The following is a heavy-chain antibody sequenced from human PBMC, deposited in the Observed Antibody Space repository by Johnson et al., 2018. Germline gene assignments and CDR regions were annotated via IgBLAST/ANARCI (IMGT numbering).Heavy chain of an antibody. CDR2: ISWNSGSI. CDR3: AKAHREQWLFPYYYYYMDV. D-gene: IGHD6-19*01. J-gene: IGHJ6*03. Sequence: EVQLVETGGGLVQPGRSLRLSCAASGFTFDDYAMHWVRQAPGKGLAWVSGISWNSGSIGYADSVKGRFTISRDNAKNSLYLQMNSLRAEDTALYSWAKAHREQWLFPYYYYYMDVWGKGTTVTVSS. CDR1: GFTFDDYA. V-gene: IGHV3-9*01.